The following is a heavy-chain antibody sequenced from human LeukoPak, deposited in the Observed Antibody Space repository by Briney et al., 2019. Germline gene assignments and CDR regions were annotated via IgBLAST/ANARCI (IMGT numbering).Heavy chain of an antibody. J-gene: IGHJ5*02. Sequence: GGSLRLSCAASGFTFDDYAMAWVRQAPGRGLDWVAVMSYEGGNTYYAASVKGRFTISSDNSKNTLYLQMNSLRAEDTAVYYCARDRKNYDFWSGYYTRDWFDPWGQGTLVTVSS. V-gene: IGHV3-30-3*01. CDR1: GFTFDDYA. CDR3: ARDRKNYDFWSGYYTRDWFDP. CDR2: MSYEGGNT. D-gene: IGHD3-3*01.